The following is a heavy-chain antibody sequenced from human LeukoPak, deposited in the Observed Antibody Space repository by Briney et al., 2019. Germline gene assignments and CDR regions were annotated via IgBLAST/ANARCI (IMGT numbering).Heavy chain of an antibody. V-gene: IGHV3-23*01. CDR1: GFTFSSYA. CDR3: TTDGGVGATFKY. Sequence: GGSLRLSCAASGFTFSSYAMSWVRQAPGKGLEWVSAISGSGGSTYYADSVKGRFTISRDNSKNTLYLQMNSLKTEDTAVYYCTTDGGVGATFKYWGQGTLVTVSS. CDR2: ISGSGGST. D-gene: IGHD1-26*01. J-gene: IGHJ4*02.